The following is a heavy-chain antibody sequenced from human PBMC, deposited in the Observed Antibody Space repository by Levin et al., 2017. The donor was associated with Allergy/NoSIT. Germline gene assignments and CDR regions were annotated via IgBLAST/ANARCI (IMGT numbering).Heavy chain of an antibody. CDR1: GYSFPNYW. V-gene: IGHV5-51*01. J-gene: IGHJ4*02. CDR3: ARQGQGYSYVGF. D-gene: IGHD5-18*01. CDR2: IFPSDSDT. Sequence: KCGESLKISCQGSGYSFPNYWIGWARQMPGKGLEWMGIIFPSDSDTRYSPSFQGQVTISADKSISTAYLQWSSLKASDTAMYYCARQGQGYSYVGFWGQGTLVTVSS.